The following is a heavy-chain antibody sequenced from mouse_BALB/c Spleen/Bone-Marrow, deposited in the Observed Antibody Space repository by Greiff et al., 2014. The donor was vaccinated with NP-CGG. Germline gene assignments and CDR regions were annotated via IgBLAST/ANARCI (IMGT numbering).Heavy chain of an antibody. Sequence: VQLKESGGGLVPPGDSLRLSCATSGFTFSDFYMEWVRQPPGKRLEWIAASRNKAKYYTTEYSASVKGRFIVSRDTSQSVLYLQMNALRAEDTAIYYCARDVGYGNYFVYWGQGTLVTVSA. J-gene: IGHJ3*01. V-gene: IGHV7-1*02. CDR3: ARDVGYGNYFVY. CDR2: SRNKAKYYTT. CDR1: GFTFSDFY. D-gene: IGHD2-10*02.